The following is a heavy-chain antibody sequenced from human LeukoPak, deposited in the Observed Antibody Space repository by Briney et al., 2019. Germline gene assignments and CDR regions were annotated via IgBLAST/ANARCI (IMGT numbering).Heavy chain of an antibody. V-gene: IGHV1-18*01. CDR2: ISAYNGNT. Sequence: ASVKVSCKASGYTFTSYGISWVRQAPRQGLEWVGWISAYNGNTNYAQKLQGRVTMTTDTSTTTAYMELRSLRSDDTAVYYCARDNSGSYLSAEYFHHWGQGTLVTVSS. J-gene: IGHJ1*01. CDR3: ARDNSGSYLSAEYFHH. CDR1: GYTFTSYG. D-gene: IGHD1-26*01.